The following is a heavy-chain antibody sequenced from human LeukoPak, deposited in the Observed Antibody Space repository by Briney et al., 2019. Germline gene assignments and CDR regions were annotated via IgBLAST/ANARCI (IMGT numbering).Heavy chain of an antibody. J-gene: IGHJ6*02. CDR1: GFTFDDYA. V-gene: IGHV3-9*01. CDR2: ISWNSGTI. Sequence: PGGSLRLSCAASGFTFDDYAVHWVRQAPGKGLEWVSGISWNSGTIGYADSVKGRFTISRDNAKNSLYLQMNSLRAEDTALYYCAKDISSYYYYGMDVWGQGTTVTVSS. D-gene: IGHD6-6*01. CDR3: AKDISSYYYYGMDV.